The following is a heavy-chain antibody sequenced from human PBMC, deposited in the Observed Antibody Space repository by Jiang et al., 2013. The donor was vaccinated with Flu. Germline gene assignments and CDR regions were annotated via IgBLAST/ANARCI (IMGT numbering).Heavy chain of an antibody. CDR3: ARGLSRTHLNNWFDP. V-gene: IGHV4-34*01. Sequence: EWIGEINHSGSTNYNPSLKSRVTISVDTSKNQFSLKLSSVTAADTAVYYCARGLSRTHLNNWFDPWGQGTLVTVSS. D-gene: IGHD1-14*01. CDR2: INHSGST. J-gene: IGHJ5*02.